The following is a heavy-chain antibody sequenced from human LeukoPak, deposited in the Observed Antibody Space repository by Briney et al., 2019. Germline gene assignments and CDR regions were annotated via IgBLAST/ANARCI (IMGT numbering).Heavy chain of an antibody. CDR2: ISFDGSNK. D-gene: IGHD6-19*01. Sequence: GGSLRLSCAASGFTFSSYGIHWVRRAPGKGLEWVAVISFDGSNKFYADSVKGRFTISRGNSKNTLYLQMDSLRVEDTAVYYCARERGLAVAGDYWGQGTLVTVSS. J-gene: IGHJ4*02. V-gene: IGHV3-30*03. CDR3: ARERGLAVAGDY. CDR1: GFTFSSYG.